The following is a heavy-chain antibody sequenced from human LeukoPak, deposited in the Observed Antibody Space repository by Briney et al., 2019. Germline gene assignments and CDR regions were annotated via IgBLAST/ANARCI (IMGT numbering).Heavy chain of an antibody. J-gene: IGHJ6*03. D-gene: IGHD6-6*01. Sequence: GGSLRLSCAASGFTFNSYSMNWVRQAPGKGLEWVSSISGSRSYIYYADSVKGRFTISRDNAKNSLYLQMNSLRAEDDTAVYYCARGFGSSIPYSYYYYLDVWGKGTTVTVSS. CDR3: ARGFGSSIPYSYYYYLDV. CDR2: ISGSRSYI. V-gene: IGHV3-21*01. CDR1: GFTFNSYS.